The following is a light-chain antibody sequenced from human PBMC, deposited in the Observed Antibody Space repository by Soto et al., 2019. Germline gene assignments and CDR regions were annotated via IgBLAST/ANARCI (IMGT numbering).Light chain of an antibody. Sequence: QSVLTQRPSASGTPGQRVTISCSGSSSNIGHNPVNWYQQLPGTAPKLLIYSNSHRPSGVPDRFSGSKSGTSASLAISGLQSEDEADYYCAAWDDSLTGSWVFGGGTKLTVL. V-gene: IGLV1-44*01. J-gene: IGLJ3*02. CDR2: SNS. CDR3: AAWDDSLTGSWV. CDR1: SSNIGHNP.